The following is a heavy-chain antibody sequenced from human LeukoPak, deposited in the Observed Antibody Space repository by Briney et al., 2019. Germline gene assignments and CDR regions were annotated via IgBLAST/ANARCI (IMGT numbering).Heavy chain of an antibody. CDR3: AKNFGHQQFDS. J-gene: IGHJ4*02. D-gene: IGHD3/OR15-3a*01. CDR2: IKEDGSVK. CDR1: GFTFSSSW. Sequence: GGSLRLSCAVSGFTFSSSWMDWVRQAPGKGLEWVANIKEDGSVKNYVDSVTGRFTISRDNTKNSLYLQMNSLRAEDTAVYYCAKNFGHQQFDSWGQGTLVIVSS. V-gene: IGHV3-7*01.